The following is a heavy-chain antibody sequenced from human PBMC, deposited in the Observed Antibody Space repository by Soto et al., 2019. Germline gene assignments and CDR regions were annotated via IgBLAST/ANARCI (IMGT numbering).Heavy chain of an antibody. J-gene: IGHJ5*02. CDR1: GGSISSGGYY. D-gene: IGHD6-13*01. Sequence: QVQLQESGPGLVKPSQTLSLTCTVSGGSISSGGYYWSWIRPQPGKGLEWIGDIFYGGSTYYNPTLKSRVTVSRHTSETQCSLKLSSVTAADTAVYYCPRGGSSWGNWFDPWGQGTLVTVSS. V-gene: IGHV4-31*03. CDR3: PRGGSSWGNWFDP. CDR2: IFYGGST.